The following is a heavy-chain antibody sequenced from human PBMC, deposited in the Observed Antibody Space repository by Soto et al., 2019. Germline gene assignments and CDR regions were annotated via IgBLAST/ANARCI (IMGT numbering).Heavy chain of an antibody. V-gene: IGHV3-30*18. CDR3: AKDPYFYDSSGYLVGGFDI. CDR1: GISFSNNA. CDR2: ISYDGSNK. J-gene: IGHJ3*02. D-gene: IGHD3-22*01. Sequence: QVQLVESGGGVVQPGRSLRLSCAASGISFSNNAMHWVRQAPGKGLEWVAVISYDGSNKDYADSVKGRFTISRDNSKNPLYLQMNSLRPEDTAVYYCAKDPYFYDSSGYLVGGFDIWGQGTKVTVSS.